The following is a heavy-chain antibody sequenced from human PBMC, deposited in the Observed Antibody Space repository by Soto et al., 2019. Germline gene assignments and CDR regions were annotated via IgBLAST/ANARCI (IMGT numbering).Heavy chain of an antibody. CDR1: GFTFSNYW. CDR3: ARDEVLRAKALSY. CDR2: IKEGGSEK. Sequence: ESGGGLVQPGGSLRLSCAASGFTFSNYWMTWVRQAPGKGLEWVANIKEGGSEKHYVDSVKGRITNSRDNGKNSLYLQIYSLRAEGTAVYFGARDEVLRAKALSYWGQRALVTLSS. V-gene: IGHV3-7*01. D-gene: IGHD3-9*01. J-gene: IGHJ4*02.